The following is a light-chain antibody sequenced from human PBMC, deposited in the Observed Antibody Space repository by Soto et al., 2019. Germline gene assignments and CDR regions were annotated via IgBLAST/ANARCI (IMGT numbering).Light chain of an antibody. CDR1: QSVSSSY. CDR2: GAS. V-gene: IGKV3-20*01. CDR3: QQYRT. Sequence: EIVLTQSPGTLSLSPGERATLSCRASQSVSSSYLAWYQQKPGQAPRLLIYGASSRATGIPDRFSGSGSGTDFTLTISRLEPEDFAVYYCQQYRTLGGGTKVEIK. J-gene: IGKJ4*01.